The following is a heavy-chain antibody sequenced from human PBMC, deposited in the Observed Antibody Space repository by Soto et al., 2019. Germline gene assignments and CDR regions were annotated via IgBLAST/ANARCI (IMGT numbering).Heavy chain of an antibody. J-gene: IGHJ4*02. V-gene: IGHV3-23*01. CDR3: AKGNTLIRGVTFDY. CDR2: ISGSGGST. Sequence: PGGSLRLSCAASGFIFSSFAMNWVRQAPGKGLEWVSTISGSGGSTYYADSVKGRFTISRDNSKNTLYLQMNSLRAEDTAIYSCAKGNTLIRGVTFDYWGQGTLVTVSS. D-gene: IGHD3-10*01. CDR1: GFIFSSFA.